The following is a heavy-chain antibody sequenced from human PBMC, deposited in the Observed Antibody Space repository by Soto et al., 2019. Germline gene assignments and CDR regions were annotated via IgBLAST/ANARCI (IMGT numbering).Heavy chain of an antibody. V-gene: IGHV4-34*01. J-gene: IGHJ5*02. Sequence: SETLSLTCAVYGGSFSGYYWSWIRQPPGKGLEWIGEINHSGSTNYNPSLKSRVTISVDTSKNQFSLKLSSVTAADTAVYYCARYVWGDGDWFDPWGQGTLVTVSS. CDR2: INHSGST. CDR3: ARYVWGDGDWFDP. CDR1: GGSFSGYY. D-gene: IGHD3-16*01.